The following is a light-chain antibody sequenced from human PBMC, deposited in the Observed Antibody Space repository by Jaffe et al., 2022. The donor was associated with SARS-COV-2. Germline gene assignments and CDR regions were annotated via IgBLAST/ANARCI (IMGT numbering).Light chain of an antibody. V-gene: IGKV1-39*01. J-gene: IGKJ4*01. CDR3: QETYSTGLT. CDR1: QSISTY. Sequence: DIQMTQSPSSLSASVGDRVTITCRASQSISTYLNWYQQKPETAPKLLIYAASTLQSGVPSRFSGSGSGTDFTLNISSLQPEDFATYYCQETYSTGLTFGGGTKAEIK. CDR2: AAS.